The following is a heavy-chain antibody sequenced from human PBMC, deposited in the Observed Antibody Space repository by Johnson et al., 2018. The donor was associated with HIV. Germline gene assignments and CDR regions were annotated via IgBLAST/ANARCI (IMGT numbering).Heavy chain of an antibody. V-gene: IGHV3-9*01. Sequence: VQLVESGGGLVQPGRSLRLSCAASGFTFDDYAMHWVRQAPGKGLEWVSGISWNSGSIGYADSVKGRFTISRDNAKNSLYLQMNSLRAEDTAVYYCAKDRGRLANPRDAFDIWGQGTMVTVSS. CDR3: AKDRGRLANPRDAFDI. CDR2: ISWNSGSI. D-gene: IGHD3-9*01. J-gene: IGHJ3*02. CDR1: GFTFDDYA.